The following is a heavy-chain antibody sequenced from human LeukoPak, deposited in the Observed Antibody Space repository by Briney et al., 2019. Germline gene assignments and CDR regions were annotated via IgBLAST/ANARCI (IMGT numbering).Heavy chain of an antibody. V-gene: IGHV3-30*02. Sequence: PGGSLRLSCAASGFTFSSYGMHWVRQAPGKGLEWVAFIRYDGSNKYYADSVKGRFTISRDNSKNTLYLQMNSLRSEDTAVYYCAKDGRTYYYDSSGYQQRRDDYWGQGTLVTVSS. CDR1: GFTFSSYG. D-gene: IGHD3-22*01. CDR2: IRYDGSNK. CDR3: AKDGRTYYYDSSGYQQRRDDY. J-gene: IGHJ4*02.